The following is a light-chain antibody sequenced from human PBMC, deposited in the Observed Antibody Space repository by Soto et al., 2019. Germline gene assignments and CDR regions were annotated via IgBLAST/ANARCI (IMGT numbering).Light chain of an antibody. V-gene: IGKV2-28*01. CDR2: LGS. J-gene: IGKJ1*01. CDR3: MQALQTPWT. CDR1: QSLLHSDGYNY. Sequence: DVVMTQSPLSLPVTLGEPASISCRSSQSLLHSDGYNYLDWYLQKPGQSPQLLICLGSNRASGVPDRFSGSGSGTDFTLTISRVEAEDFGVYYCMQALQTPWTFGQGTKVDIK.